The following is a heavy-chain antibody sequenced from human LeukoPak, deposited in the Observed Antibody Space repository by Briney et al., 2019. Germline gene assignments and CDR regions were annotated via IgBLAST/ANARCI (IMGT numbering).Heavy chain of an antibody. D-gene: IGHD3-16*02. CDR3: ARRRGGYRYEIFFDY. Sequence: PSETLSLTCTVPGGSISSSSYYWGWIRQPPGKGLEWIGSIYYSGSTYYNPSLKSRVTISVDTSKNQFSLKLSSVTAADTAVYYCARRRGGYRYEIFFDYWGQGTLVTVSS. CDR2: IYYSGST. V-gene: IGHV4-39*01. CDR1: GGSISSSSYY. J-gene: IGHJ4*02.